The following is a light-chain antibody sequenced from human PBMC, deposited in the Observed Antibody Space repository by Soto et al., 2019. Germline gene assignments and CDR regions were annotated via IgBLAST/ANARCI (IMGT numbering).Light chain of an antibody. Sequence: EIVLTQSPATLSVSPGERATLACRASQSVSSNLAWYQQKPGQAHRLLIYGASTRATGSPARFCGSGSRTEFTLSISSLQSEDFAVYYYQQYNNWPPWTFGQGTKVELK. V-gene: IGKV3-15*01. CDR2: GAS. CDR1: QSVSSN. J-gene: IGKJ1*01. CDR3: QQYNNWPPWT.